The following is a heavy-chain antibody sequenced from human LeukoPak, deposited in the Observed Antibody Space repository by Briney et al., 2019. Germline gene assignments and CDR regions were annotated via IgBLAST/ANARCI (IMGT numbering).Heavy chain of an antibody. CDR2: IYTSGST. J-gene: IGHJ5*02. V-gene: IGHV4-61*02. D-gene: IGHD4-11*01. Sequence: PSQTLSLTCTVSGGSISSGSYYWSWIRQPAGKGLEWIGRIYTSGSTNYYPSLKSRVTISVDTSKNQFSLKLSSVTAADTAVYYCARDLMTTFSRFDPWGQGTLVTVSS. CDR1: GGSISSGSYY. CDR3: ARDLMTTFSRFDP.